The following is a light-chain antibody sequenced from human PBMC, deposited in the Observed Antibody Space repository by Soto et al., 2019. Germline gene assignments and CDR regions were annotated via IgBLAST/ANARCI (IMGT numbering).Light chain of an antibody. CDR1: QRMSAW. Sequence: DIQMTQSPTTLSASVGDRVIITCRASQRMSAWLAWYQQKPGKAPTLLIYDASSLENGVPSRFSGSGSGTDFTLTISSLQPNDFATYYCKKYDTYPWTFGQGTKVEIK. V-gene: IGKV1-5*01. CDR2: DAS. J-gene: IGKJ1*01. CDR3: KKYDTYPWT.